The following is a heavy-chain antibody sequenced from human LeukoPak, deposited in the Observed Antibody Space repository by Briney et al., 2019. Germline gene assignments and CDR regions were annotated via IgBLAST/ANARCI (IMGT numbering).Heavy chain of an antibody. J-gene: IGHJ3*02. CDR1: GDSITSINW. V-gene: IGHV4-4*02. CDR2: THHGGST. D-gene: IGHD2-15*01. CDR3: ATFSIVVASPYDAFDI. Sequence: SGTLPLTCAVSGDSITSINWWNWVRQPPGKGLEWIGETHHGGSTKYNPSLKSRLTISVDKSKNQFSLKLSSVTAADTAMYYCATFSIVVASPYDAFDIWGQGTMVTVSS.